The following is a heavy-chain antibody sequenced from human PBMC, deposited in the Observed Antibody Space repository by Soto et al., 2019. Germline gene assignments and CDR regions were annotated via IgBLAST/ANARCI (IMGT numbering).Heavy chain of an antibody. J-gene: IGHJ4*02. CDR2: ISAYNGNT. D-gene: IGHD1-26*01. CDR1: GYTFTSYG. CDR3: ARDRGSYALDY. V-gene: IGHV1-18*01. Sequence: QVQLVQSGAEVKKPGASVKVSCKASGYTFTSYGISWVRQAPGQGLGWMGWISAYNGNTNYAQKRQGRVTMTPDTSTSTAYMGLRSLRSDDTAVYYCARDRGSYALDYWGQGTLVTVSS.